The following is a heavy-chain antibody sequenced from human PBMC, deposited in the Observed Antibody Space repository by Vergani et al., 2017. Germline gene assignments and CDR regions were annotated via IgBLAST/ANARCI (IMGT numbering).Heavy chain of an antibody. V-gene: IGHV1-69*01. CDR2: IIPIFGTA. D-gene: IGHD2-21*02. J-gene: IGHJ6*02. Sequence: QVQLVQSGAEVKKPRSSVKVSCKASGGTFSSYAISWVRQAPGQGLEWMGGIIPIFGTANYAQKFQGRVTITADESTSTAYMELTSLRSQDTAVYYCARDPRGYGGDPEDYYYGMDVWGQGTTVTVSS. CDR3: ARDPRGYGGDPEDYYYGMDV. CDR1: GGTFSSYA.